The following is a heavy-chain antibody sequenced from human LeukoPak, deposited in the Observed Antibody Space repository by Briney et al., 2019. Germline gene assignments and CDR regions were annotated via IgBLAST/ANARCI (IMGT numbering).Heavy chain of an antibody. CDR2: INHSGST. V-gene: IGHV4-34*01. D-gene: IGHD6-19*01. J-gene: IGHJ4*02. CDR1: GGSISGYY. Sequence: PSETLSLTCTVSGGSISGYYWSWIRQPPGKGLEWIGEINHSGSTNYNPSLKSRVTISVDTSKNQFSLKLSSVTAADTAVYYCARFPGIAVAGNWGQGTLVTVSS. CDR3: ARFPGIAVAGN.